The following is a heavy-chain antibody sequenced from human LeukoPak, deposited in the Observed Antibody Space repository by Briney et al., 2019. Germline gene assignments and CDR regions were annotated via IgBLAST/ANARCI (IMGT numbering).Heavy chain of an antibody. Sequence: SETLSLTCAVSGGSISSSNWWSWVRQPPGKGLEWIGEIYHSGSTNYNPSLKSRVTISVDMSKNQFSLKLSSVTAAETAVYYCAREDAGIYFHWGQGSLVTVSS. CDR1: GGSISSSNW. D-gene: IGHD3-10*01. CDR2: IYHSGST. CDR3: AREDAGIYFH. J-gene: IGHJ4*02. V-gene: IGHV4-4*02.